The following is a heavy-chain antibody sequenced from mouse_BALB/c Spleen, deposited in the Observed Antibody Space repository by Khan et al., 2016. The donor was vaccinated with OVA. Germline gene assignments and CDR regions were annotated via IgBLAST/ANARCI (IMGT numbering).Heavy chain of an antibody. CDR1: GYIFTSYW. V-gene: IGHV1-76*01. CDR2: IYPGTGST. CDR3: ARGSGNGDYLAN. Sequence: QVQLKQSGGDLVRPGASVKLSCKTSGYIFTSYWIHWVKQRSGQGLEWIARIYPGTGSTYYNEKFKGRATLTADNSSSTAYMQLSSLKSEDSAVYVCARGSGNGDYLANGGKGTLVTVSA. J-gene: IGHJ3*01. D-gene: IGHD2-13*01.